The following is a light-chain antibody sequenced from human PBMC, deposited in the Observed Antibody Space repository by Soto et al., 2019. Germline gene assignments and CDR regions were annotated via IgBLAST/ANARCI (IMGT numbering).Light chain of an antibody. Sequence: EIVLTQSPATLSLSPGERATLSCRASQSVSSYLAWYQQKPGQAPRLLIYDASNIATGSPARFRGRGSGTDFNPTITSPVTEAWADYYCQQRSNWPPSFGGGTKVEIK. V-gene: IGKV3-11*01. CDR1: QSVSSY. J-gene: IGKJ4*01. CDR2: DAS. CDR3: QQRSNWPPS.